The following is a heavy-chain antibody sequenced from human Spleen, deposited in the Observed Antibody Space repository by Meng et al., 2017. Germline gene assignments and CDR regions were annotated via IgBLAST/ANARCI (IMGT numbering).Heavy chain of an antibody. D-gene: IGHD6-13*01. V-gene: IGHV1-2*06. CDR3: ARDEDISAAGKLFGDY. CDR2: IDPKNGDT. J-gene: IGHJ4*02. Sequence: GHLLRVGAEVKTPGASVTVSCTPSGYNFPDYYIHRVRQAPGQGLEWMGRIDPKNGDTHYAQKFQGRVTMTGDTSISTAYMDLSGLRSDDTAVYYCARDEDISAAGKLFGDYWGQGTLVTVSS. CDR1: GYNFPDYY.